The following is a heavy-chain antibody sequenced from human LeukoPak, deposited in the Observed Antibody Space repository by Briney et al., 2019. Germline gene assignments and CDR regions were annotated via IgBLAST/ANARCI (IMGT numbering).Heavy chain of an antibody. CDR1: GFTFSSYW. V-gene: IGHV3-7*01. CDR2: IKQDGSEK. CDR3: ARAPARHCSSTSCYGPPPYYMDV. J-gene: IGHJ6*03. D-gene: IGHD2-2*01. Sequence: GGSLRLSCAASGFTFSSYWMSWVRQAPGKGLEGVAHIKQDGSEKYYVDSVKGRFTISRDNAKTSLYLQMNSLRAEDTAVYYCARAPARHCSSTSCYGPPPYYMDVWGKGTTVTVSS.